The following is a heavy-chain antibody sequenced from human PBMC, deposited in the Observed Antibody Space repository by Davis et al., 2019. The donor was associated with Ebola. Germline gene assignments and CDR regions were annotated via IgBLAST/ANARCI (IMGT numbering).Heavy chain of an antibody. CDR2: IRERAKGYVT. V-gene: IGHV3-73*01. J-gene: IGHJ5*02. Sequence: PGGSLRLSCAASGFTFSDCPIHWVRQAPGKGLEWVGRIRERAKGYVTGYAASVRGRFIVSRDDSKNTAYLQMNSLKTEDTTVYFCTRQPLGTGTTDRWGQGTLVTVSS. D-gene: IGHD1-1*01. CDR1: GFTFSDCP. CDR3: TRQPLGTGTTDR.